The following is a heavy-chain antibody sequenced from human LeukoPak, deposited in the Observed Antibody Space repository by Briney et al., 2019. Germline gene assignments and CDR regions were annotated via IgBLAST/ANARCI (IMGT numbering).Heavy chain of an antibody. D-gene: IGHD2-15*01. CDR1: GGSFSGYY. CDR3: ARLGYCSGGSCPHPVDY. V-gene: IGHV4-34*01. CDR2: INHSGST. J-gene: IGHJ4*02. Sequence: SETLSLTCAVYGGSFSGYYWSWIRQPPGKGLEWIGEINHSGSTNYNPSLKSRVTISVDTSKNQFSLKLSSVTAADTAVYYCARLGYCSGGSCPHPVDYWGQGTLVTVSS.